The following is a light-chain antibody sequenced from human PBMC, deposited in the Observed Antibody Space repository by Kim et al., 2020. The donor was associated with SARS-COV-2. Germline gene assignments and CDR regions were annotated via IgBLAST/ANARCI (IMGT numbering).Light chain of an antibody. V-gene: IGKV1D-12*01. CDR3: QQAKNFPWT. CDR2: TVS. Sequence: DVQMTQSPSSVSASVGDRVTITCRATQGVGTSLAWYQQKPGKAPKLLIYTVSTLQSGVPSRFSGSGSGSDFTLSISSLQPEDCATYFCQQAKNFPWTFGQGTKVEIK. J-gene: IGKJ1*01. CDR1: QGVGTS.